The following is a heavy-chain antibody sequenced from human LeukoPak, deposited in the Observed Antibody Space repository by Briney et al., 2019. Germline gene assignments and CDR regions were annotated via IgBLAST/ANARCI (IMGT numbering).Heavy chain of an antibody. J-gene: IGHJ5*02. CDR1: GYSFTSYW. CDR2: IYPGDSDT. CDR3: ARLEGTAFNWFDP. V-gene: IGHV5-51*01. D-gene: IGHD1-7*01. Sequence: GESLKISCKGSGYSFTSYWIAWVRQMPGKGLEWRGIIYPGDSDTRYSPSCQGPVTISADKSINTASLQWISLKASDTAIYYCARLEGTAFNWFDPWGQGTLVTVSS.